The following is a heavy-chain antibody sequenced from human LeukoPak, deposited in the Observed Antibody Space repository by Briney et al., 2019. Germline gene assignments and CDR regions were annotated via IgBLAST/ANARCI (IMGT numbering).Heavy chain of an antibody. V-gene: IGHV3-23*01. Sequence: GGSLRLFCVASGFTFSIYAISWVRQAPGKRLEWVSTFSGTSDNTYYADSVKGRFTISRDNSKNTLYLQMHSLRAEDTAVYYCAKRVSRPQYFFDYWGQGTLVTVSS. CDR1: GFTFSIYA. CDR3: AKRVSRPQYFFDY. D-gene: IGHD6-19*01. CDR2: FSGTSDNT. J-gene: IGHJ4*02.